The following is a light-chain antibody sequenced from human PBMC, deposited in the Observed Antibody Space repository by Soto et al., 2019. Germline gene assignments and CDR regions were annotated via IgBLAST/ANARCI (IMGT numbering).Light chain of an antibody. CDR2: DTS. V-gene: IGKV3-15*01. Sequence: EIVMTQSPDMLSVSPGERATLSCRVSQSISSNLAWYQQKPGQAPRLLIYDTSTRATSIPARFSGSGSGTEFTLTISGLQSEDFAVYYCQQYSNWPPITFGQGTRLEIK. J-gene: IGKJ5*01. CDR3: QQYSNWPPIT. CDR1: QSISSN.